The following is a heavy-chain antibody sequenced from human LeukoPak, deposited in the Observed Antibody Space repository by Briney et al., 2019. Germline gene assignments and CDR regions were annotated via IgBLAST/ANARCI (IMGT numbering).Heavy chain of an antibody. CDR1: GCTLTGYY. CDR3: AAGYSSGPDY. J-gene: IGHJ4*02. CDR2: INPNSGGT. Sequence: ASVKVSCKASGCTLTGYYMHWVRPAPGQGLEWMGWINPNSGGTNYAQKFQGRVTMTRDTSISTAYMELSRLKSDDTAVYYCAAGYSSGPDYWGQGTLVTVSS. V-gene: IGHV1-2*02. D-gene: IGHD6-19*01.